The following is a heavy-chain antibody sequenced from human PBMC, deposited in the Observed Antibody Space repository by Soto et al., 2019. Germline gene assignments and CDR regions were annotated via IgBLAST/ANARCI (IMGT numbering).Heavy chain of an antibody. J-gene: IGHJ4*02. V-gene: IGHV4-31*03. CDR3: ASLNYGSGRYIDY. CDR2: IYYSGST. Sequence: NPSETLSLTCTVSGGSISSGGYYWSWIRQHPGKGLEWIGYIYYSGSTYYNPSLKSRVTISVDTSKNQFSLKLSSVTAADTAVYYCASLNYGSGRYIDYWGQGTLVTVSS. CDR1: GGSISSGGYY. D-gene: IGHD3-10*01.